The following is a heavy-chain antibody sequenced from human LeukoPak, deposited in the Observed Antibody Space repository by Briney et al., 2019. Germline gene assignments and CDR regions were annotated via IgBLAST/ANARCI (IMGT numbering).Heavy chain of an antibody. J-gene: IGHJ4*02. V-gene: IGHV3-21*04. CDR3: AKDQASCGGDCYSGAFDY. D-gene: IGHD2-21*02. CDR2: ISSSSTFI. Sequence: GGSLRLSCAASGFTFSSYSMNWVRQAPGKGLEWVSSISSSSTFIYYADSVKGRFTISRDNSKNTLYLQMNSLRAEDTAVYYCAKDQASCGGDCYSGAFDYWGQGTLVTVSS. CDR1: GFTFSSYS.